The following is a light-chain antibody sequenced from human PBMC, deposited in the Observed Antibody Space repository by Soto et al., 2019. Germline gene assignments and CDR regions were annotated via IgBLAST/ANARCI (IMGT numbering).Light chain of an antibody. CDR2: DVS. V-gene: IGLV2-11*01. Sequence: QSVLTQPRSVSGSPKQSVTISCTGTSSDVGTYNYVSWFQQHPGKAPKLMISDVSKRPSGVPDRFSGSKSGNTASLTISGLQAEDEAHYYCCSYTSSNTRVFGGGTKLTVL. CDR3: CSYTSSNTRV. J-gene: IGLJ3*02. CDR1: SSDVGTYNY.